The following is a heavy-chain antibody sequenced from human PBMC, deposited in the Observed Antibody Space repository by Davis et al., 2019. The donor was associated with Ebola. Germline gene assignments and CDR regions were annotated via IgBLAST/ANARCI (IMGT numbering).Heavy chain of an antibody. Sequence: ETLSLTCTVSGGSISSYYWSWIRQPPGKGLEWVANIKEDGSQKFYVDSVRGRFTISRDNAGNSLYLQMSSLRAEDTAVYYCAGGPLGSLHYWGQGTLVTVSS. CDR2: IKEDGSQK. V-gene: IGHV3-7*01. CDR3: AGGPLGSLHY. J-gene: IGHJ4*02. CDR1: GGSISSYY.